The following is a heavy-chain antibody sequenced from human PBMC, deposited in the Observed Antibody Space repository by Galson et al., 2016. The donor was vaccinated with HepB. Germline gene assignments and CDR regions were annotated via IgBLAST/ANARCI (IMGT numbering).Heavy chain of an antibody. J-gene: IGHJ4*02. D-gene: IGHD1-26*01. CDR1: GGSISPYY. CDR3: ARSSGSF. V-gene: IGHV4-59*01. Sequence: SETLSLTCTVSGGSISPYYWSWIRQPPGKGLEWIGYIYYSGSTNYNPSLKSRVTISVDTSKNQFSLNLRSVTAADTAVYYCARSSGSFWGQGTLVTVSS. CDR2: IYYSGST.